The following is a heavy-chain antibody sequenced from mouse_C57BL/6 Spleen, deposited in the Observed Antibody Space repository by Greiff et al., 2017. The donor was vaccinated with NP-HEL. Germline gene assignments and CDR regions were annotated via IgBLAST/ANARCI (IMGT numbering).Heavy chain of an antibody. CDR3: ARGEVPGPSYYFDY. CDR1: GYAFSSSW. J-gene: IGHJ2*01. CDR2: IYPGDGDT. V-gene: IGHV1-82*01. D-gene: IGHD3-3*01. Sequence: VKVVESGPELVKPGASVKISCKASGYAFSSSWMNWVKQRPGKGLEWIGRIYPGDGDTNYNGKFKGKATLTADKSSSTAYMQLSSLTSEDSAVYFCARGEVPGPSYYFDYWGQGTTLTVSS.